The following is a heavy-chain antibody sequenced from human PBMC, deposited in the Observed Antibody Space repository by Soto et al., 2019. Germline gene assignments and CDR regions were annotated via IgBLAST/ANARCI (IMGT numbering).Heavy chain of an antibody. CDR3: AREYDSSGYTPAIFDY. CDR1: GFTFSSYA. D-gene: IGHD3-22*01. Sequence: GGSLRLSCAASGFTFSSYAMHWVRQAPGKGLEWVAVISYDGSNKYYADSVKGRFTISRDNSKNTLYLQMNSLRAEDTAVYYCAREYDSSGYTPAIFDYWGQGTLVTVSS. V-gene: IGHV3-30-3*01. CDR2: ISYDGSNK. J-gene: IGHJ4*02.